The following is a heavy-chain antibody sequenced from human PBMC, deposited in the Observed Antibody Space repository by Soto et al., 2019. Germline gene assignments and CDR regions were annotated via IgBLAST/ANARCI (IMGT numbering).Heavy chain of an antibody. CDR2: ISYDGSNK. CDR1: GFIFSKYG. D-gene: IGHD3-10*01. J-gene: IGHJ6*02. CDR3: AKDLGSGKPYYYYAMDV. Sequence: GGSLRLSCAASGFIFSKYGMHWVRQAPGKGLEWVAVISYDGSNKYYAESVKGRFIISRDKSENTLYLQMNSLRAEDTALYYCAKDLGSGKPYYYYAMDVWGQGTTVTVSS. V-gene: IGHV3-30*18.